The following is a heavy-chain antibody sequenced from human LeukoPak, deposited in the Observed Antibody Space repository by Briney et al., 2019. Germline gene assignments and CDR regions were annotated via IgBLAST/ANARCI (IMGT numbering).Heavy chain of an antibody. D-gene: IGHD4-17*01. J-gene: IGHJ3*02. CDR3: ARGDPTVTTTGSGGLDI. CDR1: GFTFRSYW. V-gene: IGHV3-74*01. CDR2: IKSDGSST. Sequence: GGSLRLSCAASGFTFRSYWMHWVRLPPGKGLVWVSRIKSDGSSTSYADFVKGRFTISRDNAKNTLYLQMNSLRAEDTAVYYCARGDPTVTTTGSGGLDIWGQGTMVTVSS.